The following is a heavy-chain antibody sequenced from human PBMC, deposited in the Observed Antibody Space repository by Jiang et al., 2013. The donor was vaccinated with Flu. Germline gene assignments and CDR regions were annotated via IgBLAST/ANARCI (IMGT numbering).Heavy chain of an antibody. CDR1: GGSVTSDNYY. V-gene: IGHV4-39*07. J-gene: IGHJ4*02. Sequence: GVLKPSETVSLTCSVSGGSVTSDNYYWVWIRQPPGKGLEWIGSIYYSGSTYYNPSLKSRVTILVDTSKNQFSLKLRSVTAADTAVYFCARAQKYSGFELPYFDYWGQGTLVTVSS. D-gene: IGHD5-12*01. CDR3: ARAQKYSGFELPYFDY. CDR2: IYYSGST.